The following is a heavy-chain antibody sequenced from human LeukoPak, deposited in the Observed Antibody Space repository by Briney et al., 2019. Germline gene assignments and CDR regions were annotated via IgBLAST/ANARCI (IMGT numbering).Heavy chain of an antibody. D-gene: IGHD4-17*01. CDR2: ISYDGSYK. CDR1: GFTFSSYG. CDR3: AKVGDYGDYALDY. V-gene: IGHV3-30*18. Sequence: GGPLRLSCTASGFTFSSYGMHWVRQAPGKGLEWVAVISYDGSYKYYADSVKGRFTISRDNSKNTLYLQMNSLRAEDTAVYYCAKVGDYGDYALDYWGQGTLVTVSS. J-gene: IGHJ4*02.